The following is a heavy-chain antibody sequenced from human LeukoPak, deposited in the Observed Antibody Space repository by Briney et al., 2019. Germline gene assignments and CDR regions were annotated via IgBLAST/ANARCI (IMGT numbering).Heavy chain of an antibody. CDR2: ISYDGSNK. V-gene: IGHV3-30*04. CDR3: ARPMTTVVTDDAFDI. D-gene: IGHD4-23*01. J-gene: IGHJ3*02. CDR1: GFTFSSYA. Sequence: GRSLRLSCAASGFTFSSYAMHWVRQAPGKGLEWVAVISYDGSNKYYADSVKGRFTISSDNSKNTLYLQMNSLRAEDTAVYYCARPMTTVVTDDAFDIWGQGTMVTVSS.